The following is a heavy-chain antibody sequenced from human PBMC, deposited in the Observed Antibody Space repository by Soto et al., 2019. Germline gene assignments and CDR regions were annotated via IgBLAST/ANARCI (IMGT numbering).Heavy chain of an antibody. V-gene: IGHV3-21*01. Sequence: EVQVVESGGGLVKPGGSLRLACAASGFSFSDYSMNWVRQAPGKGLEWVSSISSSSAYIYYADSLKGRFTVSRDNAKKSVYLQMDSLRAEDTAVYYCARDGAYCSGTGCYDCYHYMDVWGKGTTVTVSS. CDR2: ISSSSAYI. J-gene: IGHJ6*03. CDR1: GFSFSDYS. CDR3: ARDGAYCSGTGCYDCYHYMDV. D-gene: IGHD2-2*01.